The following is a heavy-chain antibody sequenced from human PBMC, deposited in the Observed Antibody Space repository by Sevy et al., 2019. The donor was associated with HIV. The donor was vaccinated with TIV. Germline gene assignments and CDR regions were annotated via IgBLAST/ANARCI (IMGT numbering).Heavy chain of an antibody. CDR1: GFTVGSNY. D-gene: IGHD3-22*01. CDR2: IYSGVTR. V-gene: IGHV3-53*01. CDR3: ATVSVYYYDSSGYYTTGNAFDI. J-gene: IGHJ3*02. Sequence: GGSLRLSCAASGFTVGSNYMSWVRQAPGKGLEWVSIIYSGVTRSYADSVKGRFTISRDNSKNTLYLQMNSLRAEDTAVYYCATVSVYYYDSSGYYTTGNAFDIWGQGTMVTVSS.